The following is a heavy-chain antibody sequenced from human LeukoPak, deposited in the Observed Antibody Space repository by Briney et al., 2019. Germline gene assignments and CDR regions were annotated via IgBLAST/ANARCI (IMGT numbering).Heavy chain of an antibody. CDR2: INHSGST. D-gene: IGHD6-13*01. J-gene: IGHJ4*02. CDR1: GGSFSGYY. V-gene: IGHV4-34*01. CDR3: ARDRGNYFDY. Sequence: SETLSLTCAVYGGSFSGYYWSWIRQPPGKGLEWIGEINHSGSTNYNPSLKSRVTISVDTSKNQFSLKLSSVTAPDTAVYYCARDRGNYFDYWGQGTLVTVSS.